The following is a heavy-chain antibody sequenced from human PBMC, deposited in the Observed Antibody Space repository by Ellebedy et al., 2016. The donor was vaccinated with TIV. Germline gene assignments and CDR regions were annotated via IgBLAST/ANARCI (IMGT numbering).Heavy chain of an antibody. Sequence: MPGGSLRLSCAVYGGSFSGYYWSWIRQPPGKGLEWIGEINHSGSTNYNPSLKSRVTVSVDTSKNQFSLKLSSVTAADTAVYYCVFPYNYGYAALDIWGQGTMVTVSS. D-gene: IGHD5-18*01. CDR2: INHSGST. V-gene: IGHV4-34*01. CDR1: GGSFSGYY. J-gene: IGHJ3*02. CDR3: VFPYNYGYAALDI.